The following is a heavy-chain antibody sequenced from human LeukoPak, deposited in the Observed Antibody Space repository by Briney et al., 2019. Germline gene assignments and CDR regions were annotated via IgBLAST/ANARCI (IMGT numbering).Heavy chain of an antibody. Sequence: ASVKVSCKASGYTFTGHYMHWVRQAPGQGLEWMGWINPNSGGTNYAQKFQGWVTMTRDTSISTTYLGLSRLRYDDTAVYYCAREYSSSWFYSWGQGTLVTVSS. D-gene: IGHD2-15*01. CDR1: GYTFTGHY. CDR2: INPNSGGT. J-gene: IGHJ5*01. CDR3: AREYSSSWFYS. V-gene: IGHV1-2*04.